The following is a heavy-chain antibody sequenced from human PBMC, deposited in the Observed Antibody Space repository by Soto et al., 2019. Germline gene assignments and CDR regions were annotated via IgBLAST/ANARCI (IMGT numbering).Heavy chain of an antibody. CDR2: IFFSGNT. D-gene: IGHD4-17*01. CDR1: QESILNGGNY. CDR3: GNGDYRDMHDF. J-gene: IGHJ4*02. Sequence: PSKTPDLARTVPQESILNGGNYWTCIRQKQGKGLEWIGKIFFSGNTHYNPALKSRLTFSVDTTKNQFSLQLNSVTAADTSIFFYGNGDYRDMHDFWTRGTL. V-gene: IGHV4-31*07.